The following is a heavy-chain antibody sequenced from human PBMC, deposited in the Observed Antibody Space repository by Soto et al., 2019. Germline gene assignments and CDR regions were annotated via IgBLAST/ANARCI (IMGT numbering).Heavy chain of an antibody. CDR3: ARGQVAGTLYYFDY. V-gene: IGHV4-34*01. D-gene: IGHD6-19*01. CDR2: INHSGST. J-gene: IGHJ4*02. Sequence: SETLSLTCAVYGGSFSGYYWSWIRQPPGKGLEWIGEINHSGSTNYNPSLKSRVTISVDTSKNQFSLKLSSVTAADTAVYYCARGQVAGTLYYFDYWGQGTLVTVSS. CDR1: GGSFSGYY.